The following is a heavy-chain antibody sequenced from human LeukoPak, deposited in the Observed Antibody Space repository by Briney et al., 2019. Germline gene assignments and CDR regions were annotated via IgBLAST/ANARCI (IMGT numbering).Heavy chain of an antibody. D-gene: IGHD4-17*01. CDR2: INPSGGST. CDR1: GYTFTGYY. CDR3: ARAARDDYGDYADAFDI. Sequence: ASVKVSCKASGYTFTGYYMHWVRQAPGQGLEWMGIINPSGGSTSYAQKFQGRVTMTRDMSTSTVYMELSSLRSEDTAVYYCARAARDDYGDYADAFDIWGQGTMVTVSS. J-gene: IGHJ3*02. V-gene: IGHV1-46*01.